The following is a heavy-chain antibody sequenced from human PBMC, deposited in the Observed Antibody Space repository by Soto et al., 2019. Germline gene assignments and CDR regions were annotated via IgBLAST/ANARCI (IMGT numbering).Heavy chain of an antibody. V-gene: IGHV3-21*01. Sequence: EVQLVESGGGLVKPGGSLRLSCAASGFTFSSYSMNWVRQAPGKGLEWGSSISSSSSYIYYADSVKGRFTISRDNVKNSLYLQMNSLRAEDTAVYYCARDLYSSSARYFDYWGQGTLVTVSS. CDR3: ARDLYSSSARYFDY. J-gene: IGHJ4*02. CDR2: ISSSSSYI. CDR1: GFTFSSYS. D-gene: IGHD6-6*01.